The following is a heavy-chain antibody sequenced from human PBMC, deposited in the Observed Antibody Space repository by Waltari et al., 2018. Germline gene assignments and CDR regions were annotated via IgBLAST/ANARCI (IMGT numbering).Heavy chain of an antibody. CDR3: AAENPTRSYDLDA. CDR2: IYHSGST. CDR1: GYSISSGYY. J-gene: IGHJ5*02. Sequence: GLVKPSETLSLTCSVSGYSISSGYYWGWIRQPPGKGLEWIGSIYHSGSTYYSPSLRSRATISADTSKNQFSLKLTSVTAADTAVYYCAAENPTRSYDLDAWGQGILVTASS. D-gene: IGHD3-16*01. V-gene: IGHV4-38-2*02.